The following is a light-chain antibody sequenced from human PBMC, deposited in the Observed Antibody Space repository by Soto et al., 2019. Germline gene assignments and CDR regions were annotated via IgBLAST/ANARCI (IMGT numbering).Light chain of an antibody. J-gene: IGKJ1*01. V-gene: IGKV3-20*01. Sequence: EIVLTQSPGTLSLSPGERATLSCRASQSVSSSYLAWYQQKPGQAPRLLIYGASSRATGIPDRFSGSGSGTDFTLTISRLEPEDSAVYYCQQYVSSPWTFGQGTKVDI. CDR1: QSVSSSY. CDR3: QQYVSSPWT. CDR2: GAS.